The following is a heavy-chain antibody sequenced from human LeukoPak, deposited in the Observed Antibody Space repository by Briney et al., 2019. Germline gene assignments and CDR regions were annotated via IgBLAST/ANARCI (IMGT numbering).Heavy chain of an antibody. J-gene: IGHJ1*01. D-gene: IGHD3-22*01. V-gene: IGHV4-39*01. CDR1: GDSVSRSDSY. Sequence: PSETLSLTCSVSGDSVSRSDSYWDWIRQPPGKGLEWIGTIYYSGRTYYSPSLKSRVTMSVDPSNNQFSPNLSSVTAADTAVYYCARRRYYDGSGYLEWGQGTLLSVSS. CDR2: IYYSGRT. CDR3: ARRRYYDGSGYLE.